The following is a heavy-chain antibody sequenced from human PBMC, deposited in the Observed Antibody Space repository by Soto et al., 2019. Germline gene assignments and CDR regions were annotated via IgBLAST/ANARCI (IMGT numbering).Heavy chain of an antibody. J-gene: IGHJ4*02. Sequence: QVQLQESGPGLVKPSETLSLTCTVSGGSVSSGSYYWSWIRQPPGKGLEWIGYIYYSGSTNYNPSLKSRVTISVDTSKNQFSLKLSSVTAANTAVYYCARSNAYNDVWSGYFDYWGQGTLVTVSP. CDR3: ARSNAYNDVWSGYFDY. CDR2: IYYSGST. D-gene: IGHD3-3*01. CDR1: GGSVSSGSYY. V-gene: IGHV4-61*01.